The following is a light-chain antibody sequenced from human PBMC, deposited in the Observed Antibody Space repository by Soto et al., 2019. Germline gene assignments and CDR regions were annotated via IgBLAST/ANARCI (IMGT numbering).Light chain of an antibody. CDR2: EVN. Sequence: QSALPQPASVSGSPGQSITISFTGTSTDVAGHNSVYWYQQHPCKDAKNMIYEVNNEPSRGSDRFSGSKSGNTASLTISGLKAEYEAYYYGQTFDISLTISWVFGGGTQLTVL. V-gene: IGLV2-14*01. CDR1: STDVAGHNS. CDR3: QTFDISLTISWV. J-gene: IGLJ3*02.